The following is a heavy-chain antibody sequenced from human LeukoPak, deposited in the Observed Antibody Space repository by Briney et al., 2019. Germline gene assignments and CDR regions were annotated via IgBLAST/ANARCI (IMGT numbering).Heavy chain of an antibody. Sequence: ASVTVSCKASGYIFSSYHIHWVRQAPGQGLEWMGIVNPGGGSTSYAQKFQGRVTMTRDTSTSTVYMELRSLRSEDTAVYYCAREGTFGYSSSSTDYWGQGTLVTVSS. CDR1: GYIFSSYH. D-gene: IGHD6-6*01. CDR3: AREGTFGYSSSSTDY. V-gene: IGHV1-46*01. J-gene: IGHJ4*02. CDR2: VNPGGGST.